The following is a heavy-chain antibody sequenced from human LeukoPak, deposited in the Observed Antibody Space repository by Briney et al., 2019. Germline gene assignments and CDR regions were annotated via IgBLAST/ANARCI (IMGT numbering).Heavy chain of an antibody. CDR1: GGSMSSYY. V-gene: IGHV4-59*01. J-gene: IGHJ6*03. CDR2: IYYSGST. CDR3: ARLGYGSGWYYYYYYMDV. Sequence: SETLSLTCTVSGGSMSSYYWSWIRQPPGKGLEWIGYIYYSGSTNYNPSLKSRVTISVDTSKNQFSLKLSSVTAADTAVYYCARLGYGSGWYYYYYYMDVWGKGTTVTVSS. D-gene: IGHD6-19*01.